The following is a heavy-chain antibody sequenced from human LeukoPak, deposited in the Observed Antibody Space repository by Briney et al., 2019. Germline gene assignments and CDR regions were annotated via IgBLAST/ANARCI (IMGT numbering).Heavy chain of an antibody. CDR3: ARGEEYGSGTVHFDY. D-gene: IGHD3-10*01. V-gene: IGHV4-4*02. Sequence: SETLSLTCAVSGGSISSGNWWSWVRQPPGKGLEWIGEVHHSGGTNYNPSLKSRVTISADRSNNRFSLSLNSVTAADTAVFYCARGEEYGSGTVHFDYWGQGILVTVSS. CDR1: GGSISSGNW. CDR2: VHHSGGT. J-gene: IGHJ4*02.